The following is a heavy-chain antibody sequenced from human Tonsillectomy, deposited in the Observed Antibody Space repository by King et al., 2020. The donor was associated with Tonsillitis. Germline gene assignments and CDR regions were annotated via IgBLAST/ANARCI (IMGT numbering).Heavy chain of an antibody. CDR2: IIPVLGTA. V-gene: IGHV1-69*01. D-gene: IGHD3-10*01. J-gene: IGHJ6*02. CDR1: GGSFNNYV. CDR3: ARALRGVIGSYYYYAMDV. Sequence: QLVQSGAEVKKPGSSVKVSCMGSGGSFNNYVFTWVRQAPGQGLEWMGGIIPVLGTANYAQKFQARVTITADQLTSTAYMELRSLRSDDTAVYFCARALRGVIGSYYYYAMDVWGQGTTVTVSS.